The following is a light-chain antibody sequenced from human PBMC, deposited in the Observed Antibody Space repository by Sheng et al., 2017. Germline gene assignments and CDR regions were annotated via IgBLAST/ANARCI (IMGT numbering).Light chain of an antibody. CDR3: QQYLTTSWT. Sequence: DIQMTQSPSSLSASVGDRVTITCRASQGISSYLAWFQQRPGKAPKLLLHGASRVEGGVPSRFRGSGSGTDYTLTINSLQPEDTATYYCQQYLTTSWTFGQGTKVEIK. J-gene: IGKJ1*01. V-gene: IGKV1-NL1*01. CDR2: GAS. CDR1: QGISSY.